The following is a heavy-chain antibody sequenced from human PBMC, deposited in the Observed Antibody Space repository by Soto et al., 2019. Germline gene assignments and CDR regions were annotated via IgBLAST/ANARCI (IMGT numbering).Heavy chain of an antibody. CDR3: ARAVIAVAGTYYYYGMDV. V-gene: IGHV2-26*01. CDR1: GFSLSNARMG. D-gene: IGHD6-19*01. Sequence: SGPTLVNPPETLTLTCTVSGFSLSNARMGVSWIRQPPGKALEWLAHIFSNDEKSYSTSLKSRLTISKDTSKSQVVLTMTNMDPVDTATYYCARAVIAVAGTYYYYGMDVWGQGTTVTVSS. J-gene: IGHJ6*02. CDR2: IFSNDEK.